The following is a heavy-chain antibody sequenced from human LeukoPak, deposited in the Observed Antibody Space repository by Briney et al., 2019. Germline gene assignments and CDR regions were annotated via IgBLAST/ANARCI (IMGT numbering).Heavy chain of an antibody. Sequence: GASVKVSCKASGYTFTGYYMHWVRQAPGQGLEWMGGIIPIFGTANYAQKFQGRVTITADKSTSTAYMELRSLRSDDTAVYYCARDRREMSYGWFDPWGQGTLVTVSS. J-gene: IGHJ5*02. V-gene: IGHV1-69*06. CDR1: GYTFTGYY. D-gene: IGHD4-17*01. CDR2: IIPIFGTA. CDR3: ARDRREMSYGWFDP.